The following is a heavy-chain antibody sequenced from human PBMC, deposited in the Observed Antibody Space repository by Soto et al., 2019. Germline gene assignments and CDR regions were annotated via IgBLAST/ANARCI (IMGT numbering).Heavy chain of an antibody. J-gene: IGHJ4*02. Sequence: GGSLRLSCAASGFTFSSYGMHWVRQAPGKGLEWVAVISYDGSNKYYADSVKGRFTISRDNSKNTLYLQMNSLRAEDTAVYYCAKKEVSRGYFDDWGQGTLVTVSS. CDR2: ISYDGSNK. CDR1: GFTFSSYG. D-gene: IGHD2-15*01. CDR3: AKKEVSRGYFDD. V-gene: IGHV3-30*18.